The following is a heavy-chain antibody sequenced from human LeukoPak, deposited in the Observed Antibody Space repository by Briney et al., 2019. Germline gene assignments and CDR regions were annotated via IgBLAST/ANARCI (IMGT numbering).Heavy chain of an antibody. CDR3: ARDLWGGSSWYSGSSY. J-gene: IGHJ4*02. Sequence: ASVKVSCKASGYTFTSYGISWVRQAPGQGLEWMGWIGAYNGNTNYAQKLQGRVTMTTDTSTSTAHMELRSLRSGDTAVYYCARDLWGGSSWYSGSSYWGQGTLVTVSS. V-gene: IGHV1-18*01. CDR2: IGAYNGNT. CDR1: GYTFTSYG. D-gene: IGHD6-13*01.